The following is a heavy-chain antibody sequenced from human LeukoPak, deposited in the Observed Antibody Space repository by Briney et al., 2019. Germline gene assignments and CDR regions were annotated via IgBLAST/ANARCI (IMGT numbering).Heavy chain of an antibody. CDR2: YDPEVGDT. Sequence: ASVNVSCKVSGYSLTELSMHWVRQAPGKGLEWIGGYDPEVGDTMYAQRFQGRVTMTEDTDTDTASMEMTSLTSADTAIYYCAADRLHSGAYHYWGQGTLVSVSS. CDR1: GYSLTELS. CDR3: AADRLHSGAYHY. J-gene: IGHJ4*02. D-gene: IGHD1-26*01. V-gene: IGHV1-24*01.